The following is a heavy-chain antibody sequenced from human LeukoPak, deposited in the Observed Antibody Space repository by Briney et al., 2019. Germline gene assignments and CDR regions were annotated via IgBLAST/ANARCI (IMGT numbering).Heavy chain of an antibody. CDR2: ISGSSTST. CDR3: AKDSGAFDWWVFDY. CDR1: GFTFSNSA. D-gene: IGHD3-9*01. J-gene: IGHJ4*02. Sequence: GGSLRLSCAASGFTFSNSAMSWVRQVPGKGLEWVSAISGSSTSTYFADSVKGRFTISRDNSNNTLYLQMNSLRAEDTAVYYCAKDSGAFDWWVFDYWAREPWSPSPQ. V-gene: IGHV3-23*01.